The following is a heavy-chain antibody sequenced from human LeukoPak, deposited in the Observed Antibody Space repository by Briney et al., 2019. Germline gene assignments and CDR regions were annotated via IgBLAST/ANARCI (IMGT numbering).Heavy chain of an antibody. CDR2: IYYSGST. J-gene: IGHJ5*02. D-gene: IGHD6-13*01. CDR3: ARLSSWSSSWYANSFDP. Sequence: SETLSLTCTVSGGSISSYYWSWIRQPPGKGLEWIGYIYYSGSTNYNPSLKSRVTISVDTSKNQFSLKLSSVTAADTAVYYCARLSSWSSSWYANSFDPWGQGTLVTVSS. V-gene: IGHV4-59*08. CDR1: GGSISSYY.